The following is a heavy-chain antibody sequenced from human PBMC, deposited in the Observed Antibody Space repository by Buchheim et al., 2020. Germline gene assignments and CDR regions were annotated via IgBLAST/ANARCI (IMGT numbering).Heavy chain of an antibody. J-gene: IGHJ4*02. CDR2: INPSGGST. V-gene: IGHV1-46*03. CDR3: ARDLGEQGLVERPRWYFDY. CDR1: GYTFTSYY. D-gene: IGHD6-19*01. Sequence: QVQLVQSGAEVKKPGASVKVSCKASGYTFTSYYMHWVRQAPGQGLEWMGIINPSGGSTSYAQKFQVRVTMTRDTSTSTVYMERSSLRSEDTAGYYCARDLGEQGLVERPRWYFDYWGQGTL.